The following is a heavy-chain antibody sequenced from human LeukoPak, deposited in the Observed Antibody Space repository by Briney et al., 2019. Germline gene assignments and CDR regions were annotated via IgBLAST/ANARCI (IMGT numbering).Heavy chain of an antibody. Sequence: TSETLSLTCTVSGGSISSYYWSWIRQPAGKGLEWIGRIYTSGSTNYNPSLKSRVTMSVDTSKNQFSLKLSSVTAADTAVYYCARDPVLADFWSGYSPGEAFDIWGQGTMVTVSS. V-gene: IGHV4-4*07. D-gene: IGHD3-3*01. CDR3: ARDPVLADFWSGYSPGEAFDI. CDR1: GGSISSYY. CDR2: IYTSGST. J-gene: IGHJ3*02.